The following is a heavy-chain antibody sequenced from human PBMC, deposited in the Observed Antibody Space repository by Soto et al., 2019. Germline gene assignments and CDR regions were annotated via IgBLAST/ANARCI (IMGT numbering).Heavy chain of an antibody. J-gene: IGHJ4*02. CDR3: TRQTDAVQWLVVPTDYNFDY. Sequence: VGSLRLSCAASGFTFGGSAMHWVRQASGKGLEWVGHIRSKTNSYATAYAESVKGRFTISRDDSMNTAYLQMNSLKTEDTAVYFCTRQTDAVQWLVVPTDYNFDYWGQGTLVTVSS. D-gene: IGHD6-19*01. CDR1: GFTFGGSA. CDR2: IRSKTNSYAT. V-gene: IGHV3-73*01.